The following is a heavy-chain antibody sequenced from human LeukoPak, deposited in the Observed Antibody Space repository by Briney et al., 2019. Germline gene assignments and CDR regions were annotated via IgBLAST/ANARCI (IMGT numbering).Heavy chain of an antibody. Sequence: TGGSLSLSFGASGFTFSNYYMSGIRQSPGKGLVGVSYISSSGSTIYYADSVKGRFTISRDNAKNSLYLQMNSLRAEDTAVYYCASYSSGWQAFDYWGQGALVTVSS. CDR2: ISSSGSTI. CDR3: ASYSSGWQAFDY. J-gene: IGHJ4*02. D-gene: IGHD6-19*01. CDR1: GFTFSNYY. V-gene: IGHV3-11*01.